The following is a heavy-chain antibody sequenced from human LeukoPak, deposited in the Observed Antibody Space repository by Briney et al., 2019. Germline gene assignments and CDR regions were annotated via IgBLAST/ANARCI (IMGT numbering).Heavy chain of an antibody. CDR3: ARAHLTHSNRLEIDY. Sequence: SETLSLTCTVSGGSISSSSYYWGWIRQPPGKGLEWIGSIYYSGSTYYNPSLKSRVTISVDTSKNQFSLKLSSVTAADTAVYYCARAHLTHSNRLEIDYWGQGTLVTVSS. D-gene: IGHD5-24*01. J-gene: IGHJ4*02. V-gene: IGHV4-39*07. CDR1: GGSISSSSYY. CDR2: IYYSGST.